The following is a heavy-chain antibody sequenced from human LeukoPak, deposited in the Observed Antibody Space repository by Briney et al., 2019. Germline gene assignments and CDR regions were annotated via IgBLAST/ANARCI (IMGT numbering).Heavy chain of an antibody. V-gene: IGHV1-69*04. CDR3: ARDPGDPSYYYYGMDV. CDR2: IIPVLDIP. CDR1: GGTFSSYA. D-gene: IGHD3-16*01. J-gene: IGHJ6*02. Sequence: ASVKVSCKASGGTFSSYAISWVRQAPGQGLEWMGRIIPVLDIPNYAQKFQGRVTITADKSTSTAYMELSSLTSDDTAVYYCARDPGDPSYYYYGMDVWGQGTTVTVSS.